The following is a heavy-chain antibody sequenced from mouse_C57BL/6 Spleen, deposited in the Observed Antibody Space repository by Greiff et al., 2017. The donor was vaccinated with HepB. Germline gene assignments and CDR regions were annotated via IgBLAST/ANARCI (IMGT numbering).Heavy chain of an antibody. Sequence: QVQLQQPGTELVKPGASVKLSCKASGYTFTSYWMHWVKQRPGQGLEWIGNINPSNGGTNYNEKFKSKATLTVDKSSSTAYMQLSSLTSEDSAVYYCAVITTEFPDWYFDVWGTGTTVTVSS. V-gene: IGHV1-53*01. CDR3: AVITTEFPDWYFDV. D-gene: IGHD1-2*01. J-gene: IGHJ1*03. CDR2: INPSNGGT. CDR1: GYTFTSYW.